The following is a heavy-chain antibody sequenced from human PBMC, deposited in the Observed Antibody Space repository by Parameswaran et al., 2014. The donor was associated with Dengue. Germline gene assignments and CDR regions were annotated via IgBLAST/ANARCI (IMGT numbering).Heavy chain of an antibody. CDR2: ISSSSSYI. Sequence: VRQAPGKGLEWVSSISSSSSYIYYADSVKGRFTISRDNAKNSLYLQMNSLRAEDTAVYYCARDPSTAADSYYYYYGMDVWGQGTTVTVSS. J-gene: IGHJ6*02. CDR3: ARDPSTAADSYYYYYGMDV. D-gene: IGHD6-13*01. V-gene: IGHV3-21*01.